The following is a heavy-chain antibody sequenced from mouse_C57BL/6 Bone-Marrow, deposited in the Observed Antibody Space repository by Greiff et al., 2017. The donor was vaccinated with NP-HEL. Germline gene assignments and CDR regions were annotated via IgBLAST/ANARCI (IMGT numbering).Heavy chain of an antibody. CDR3: ARASANWEDWYFDV. J-gene: IGHJ1*03. CDR1: GFTFSSYA. D-gene: IGHD4-1*01. V-gene: IGHV5-4*03. CDR2: ISDGGSYT. Sequence: EVKLVESGGGLVKPGGSLKLSCAASGFTFSSYAMSWVRQTPEKRLEWVATISDGGSYTYYPDNVKGRFTISRDNAKNNLYLQMSHLKSEDTAMYYCARASANWEDWYFDVWGTGTTVTVSS.